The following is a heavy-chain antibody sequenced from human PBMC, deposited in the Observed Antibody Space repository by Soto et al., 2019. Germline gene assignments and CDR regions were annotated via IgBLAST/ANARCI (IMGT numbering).Heavy chain of an antibody. CDR1: GGSFNDYY. Sequence: SETLSLTCAVSGGSFNDYYWSWIRQPPGKGLEWIGEINHSGSTNYNPTLKSRVTISVHTSKNQFSLKLSSVTAADTAVYYCARARKGSGSDYYYHYGMDVWGKGTTVTVSS. CDR2: INHSGST. D-gene: IGHD3-3*01. J-gene: IGHJ6*04. CDR3: ARARKGSGSDYYYHYGMDV. V-gene: IGHV4-34*01.